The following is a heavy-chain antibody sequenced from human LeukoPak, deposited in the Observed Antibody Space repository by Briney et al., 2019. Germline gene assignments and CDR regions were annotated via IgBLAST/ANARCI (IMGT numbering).Heavy chain of an antibody. Sequence: GGSLRLSCAASGFTFSNYAMSWVRQAPGKGLEWVSYISSSGTTILYADSLRGRFTISRDNAKNSLYLQMNSLRAEGTAVYYCAKHLLWGCTSTNCYANWFDPWGQGTLVTVSS. CDR2: ISSSGTTI. V-gene: IGHV3-48*04. CDR1: GFTFSNYA. CDR3: AKHLLWGCTSTNCYANWFDP. D-gene: IGHD2-2*01. J-gene: IGHJ5*02.